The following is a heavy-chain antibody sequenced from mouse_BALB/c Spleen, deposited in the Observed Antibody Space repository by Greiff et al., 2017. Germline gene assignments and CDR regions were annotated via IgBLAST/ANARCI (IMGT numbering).Heavy chain of an antibody. V-gene: IGHV5-6*01. D-gene: IGHD1-1*01. CDR2: ISSGGSYT. Sequence: EVMLVESGGDLVKPGGSLKLSCAASGFTFSSYGMSWVRQTPDKRLEWVATISSGGSYTYYPDSVKGRFTISRDNAKNTLYLQMSSLKSEDTAMYYCARHGTTVVAPFDYWGQGTTLTVSS. CDR1: GFTFSSYG. CDR3: ARHGTTVVAPFDY. J-gene: IGHJ2*01.